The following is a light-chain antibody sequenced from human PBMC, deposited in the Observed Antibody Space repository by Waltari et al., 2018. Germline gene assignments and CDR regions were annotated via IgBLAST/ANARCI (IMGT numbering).Light chain of an antibody. CDR2: KVS. J-gene: IGKJ1*01. CDR3: MQGIHRPWT. V-gene: IGKV2-30*01. Sequence: DVVMTQSPLSLSVTLGQPASISCRSSQSLVSSDGNTYFNWFHQRPGQSPRRIFYKVSNRDSGVPDRFSGSGSGTDFTLTISRVEAEDVGVYYCMQGIHRPWTFGQGP. CDR1: QSLVSSDGNTY.